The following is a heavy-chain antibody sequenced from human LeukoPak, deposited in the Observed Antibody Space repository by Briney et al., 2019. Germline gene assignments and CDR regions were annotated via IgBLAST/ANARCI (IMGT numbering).Heavy chain of an antibody. Sequence: PGGSLRLSCAASGFTFSSYTMNWVRQPPGKGLEWVSNIGTSSTTIYYADSVKGRFTISRDNSKNTLYLQMNSLRAEDTAVYYCAKDRDYSNFVHYFFDYWGQGTLVTVSS. V-gene: IGHV3-48*01. D-gene: IGHD4-11*01. CDR2: IGTSSTTI. CDR1: GFTFSSYT. CDR3: AKDRDYSNFVHYFFDY. J-gene: IGHJ4*02.